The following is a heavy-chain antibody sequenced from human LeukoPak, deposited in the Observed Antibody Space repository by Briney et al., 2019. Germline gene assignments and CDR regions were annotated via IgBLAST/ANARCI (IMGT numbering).Heavy chain of an antibody. Sequence: ASVKVSCKASGYTFTSYDINWVRQATGQGLEWMGWMNPNSGNTGCAQKFQGRVTMTRNTSISTAYMELSSLRSEDTAVYYCARATRSDFWSGYYIGNYYYGMDVWGQGTTVTVSS. CDR3: ARATRSDFWSGYYIGNYYYGMDV. V-gene: IGHV1-8*01. J-gene: IGHJ6*02. D-gene: IGHD3-3*01. CDR2: MNPNSGNT. CDR1: GYTFTSYD.